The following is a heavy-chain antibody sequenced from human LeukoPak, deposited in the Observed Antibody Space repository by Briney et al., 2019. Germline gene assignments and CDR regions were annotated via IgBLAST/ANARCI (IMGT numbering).Heavy chain of an antibody. CDR1: GYTFTSYG. CDR2: ISAYNGNT. Sequence: GASVKVSCKASGYTFTSYGISWVRQAPGQGLEWMGWISAYNGNTNYAQKLQGRVTMTTDTSTSTAYMELRSLRSDDTAVYYCARDLLYDILTGYQPTQQAVDYWGQGTLVTVSS. CDR3: ARDLLYDILTGYQPTQQAVDY. J-gene: IGHJ4*02. D-gene: IGHD3-9*01. V-gene: IGHV1-18*01.